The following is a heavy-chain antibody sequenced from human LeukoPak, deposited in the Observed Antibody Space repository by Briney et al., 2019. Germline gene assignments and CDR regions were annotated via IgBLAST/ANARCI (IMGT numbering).Heavy chain of an antibody. CDR2: IYHSGST. Sequence: SETLSLICAVSGYSISSGYYWGWIRQPPGKGLEWIGRIYHSGSTYYNPSLKSRVTISVDTSKNQFSLKLSSVTAADTAVYYCARLCSFLEWLCPPFDYWGQGTLVTVSS. D-gene: IGHD3-3*01. V-gene: IGHV4-38-2*01. J-gene: IGHJ4*02. CDR3: ARLCSFLEWLCPPFDY. CDR1: GYSISSGYY.